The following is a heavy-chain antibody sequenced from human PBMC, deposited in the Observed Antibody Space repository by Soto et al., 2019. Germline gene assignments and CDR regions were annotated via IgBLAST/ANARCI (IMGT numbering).Heavy chain of an antibody. J-gene: IGHJ4*02. CDR1: GGTFSSYA. V-gene: IGHV1-2*02. CDR3: ARVRVASGWYNSPDY. Sequence: ASVKFSCKASGGTFSSYAISWVRQAPGQGLEWMGWINPNSGATDFAQKFQGRVTMTRDTSISTAYMELSRLRSDDTAMYYCARVRVASGWYNSPDYWGQGTLVTVSS. D-gene: IGHD6-19*01. CDR2: INPNSGAT.